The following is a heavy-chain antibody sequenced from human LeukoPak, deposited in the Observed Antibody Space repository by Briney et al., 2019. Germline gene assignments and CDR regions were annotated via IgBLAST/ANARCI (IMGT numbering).Heavy chain of an antibody. J-gene: IGHJ5*02. Sequence: SETLSLTCTVSGVSISSYYWSWVRQPPGKGLECIGYISYSGSTTYNASPKSRVTISVDTSKNQFSVQLNSVTAADTAVYCCARGRYSYGGGGGWFDPWGQGTLVTVAS. CDR1: GVSISSYY. D-gene: IGHD5-18*01. CDR2: ISYSGST. V-gene: IGHV4-59*01. CDR3: ARGRYSYGGGGGWFDP.